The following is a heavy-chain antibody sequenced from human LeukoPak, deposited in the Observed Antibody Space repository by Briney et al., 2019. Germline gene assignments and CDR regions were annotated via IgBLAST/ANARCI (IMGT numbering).Heavy chain of an antibody. D-gene: IGHD3-9*01. CDR3: ARRANPLLRYFDWPWFDP. V-gene: IGHV4-59*12. CDR1: GGSISSYQ. CDR2: INYSGST. J-gene: IGHJ5*02. Sequence: SETLSLTCTVSGGSISSYQWSWIRQSPGKGLEWIGDINYSGSTNYNPSLKSRVTISVDTSKNQFSLKLSSVTAADTAVYYCARRANPLLRYFDWPWFDPWGQGTLVTVSS.